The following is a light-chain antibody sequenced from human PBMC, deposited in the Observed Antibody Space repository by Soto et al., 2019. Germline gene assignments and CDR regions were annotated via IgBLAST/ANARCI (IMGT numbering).Light chain of an antibody. V-gene: IGLV2-14*01. CDR3: SSYTSSNTHV. CDR1: SRDVGGYNY. CDR2: DVS. Sequence: QSALTQPASVSGSPGQSITISCTGTSRDVGGYNYVSWYQQHPGKAPKLMIYDVSNRPSGVSNRFSGSKSGNTASLTISGLQAEDEADYYCSSYTSSNTHVFGTGTKVTVL. J-gene: IGLJ1*01.